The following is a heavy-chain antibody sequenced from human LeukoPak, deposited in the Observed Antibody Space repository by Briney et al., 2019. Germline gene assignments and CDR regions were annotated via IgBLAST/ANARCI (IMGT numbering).Heavy chain of an antibody. CDR3: AKGAGDSSGYPFDY. V-gene: IGHV3-9*03. Sequence: GGSLRPSCAASGFTFDDYAMHWGRPAPGKGLGWVSGIRWNSGSIGYADSVKGRFTISRDNAKNSLYLQMNSLRAEGMALYYCAKGAGDSSGYPFDYWGQGTRVTVSS. CDR2: IRWNSGSI. J-gene: IGHJ4*02. CDR1: GFTFDDYA. D-gene: IGHD3-22*01.